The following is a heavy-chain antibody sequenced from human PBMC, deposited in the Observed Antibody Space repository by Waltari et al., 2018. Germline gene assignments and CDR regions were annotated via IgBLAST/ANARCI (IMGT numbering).Heavy chain of an antibody. D-gene: IGHD2-21*02. Sequence: EVQLVQSGAEVKKPGATVKISCKVSGYTFTDYYMHWVQQAPGKGLEWMGLGDPEDGETIYAEKFQGRVTITADTSTDTAYMELSSLRSEDTAVYYCATGGAVTAIPSEYYYYGMDVWGQGTTVTVSS. CDR3: ATGGAVTAIPSEYYYYGMDV. CDR2: GDPEDGET. CDR1: GYTFTDYY. J-gene: IGHJ6*02. V-gene: IGHV1-69-2*01.